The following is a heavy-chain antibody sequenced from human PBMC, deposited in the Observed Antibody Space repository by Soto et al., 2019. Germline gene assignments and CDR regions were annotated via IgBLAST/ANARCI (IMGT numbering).Heavy chain of an antibody. CDR1: GGSITTAGYS. V-gene: IGHV4-30-2*01. CDR3: ASRPFDYYGLDV. D-gene: IGHD3-9*01. CDR2: VYHTGNA. Sequence: SETLSLTCTVSGGSITTAGYSWSWIRQPPGKALEWIGYVYHTGNAYPKPSLKSRVTISLDRSKNQFSLKMTSVTAADTALYYCASRPFDYYGLDVWGQGPTVTVSS. J-gene: IGHJ6*02.